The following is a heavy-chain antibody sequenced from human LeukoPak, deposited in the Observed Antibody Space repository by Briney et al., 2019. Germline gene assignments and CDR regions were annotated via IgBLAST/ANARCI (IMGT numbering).Heavy chain of an antibody. CDR3: ASTYDNVWGSFRTGYFDY. CDR1: GFTFDDYA. J-gene: IGHJ4*02. CDR2: ISGDGGST. V-gene: IGHV3-43*02. Sequence: GGSLRLSCAASGFTFDDYAMHWVRQAPGKGLEWVSLISGDGGSTYYADSVKGRFTISRDNAKTSLYLQMDSLRAEDTAVYYCASTYDNVWGSFRTGYFDYWGQGTLVTVSS. D-gene: IGHD3-16*02.